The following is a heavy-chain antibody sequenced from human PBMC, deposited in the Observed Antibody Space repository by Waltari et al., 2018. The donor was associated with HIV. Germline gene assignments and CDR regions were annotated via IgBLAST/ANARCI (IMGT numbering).Heavy chain of an antibody. J-gene: IGHJ5*02. V-gene: IGHV4-4*02. D-gene: IGHD1-20*01. CDR3: ARIPKRFNWNFDP. CDR1: GDSVTNNKW. Sequence: QVQLQESGPGLVKPSETLLLTCAVSGDSVTNNKWWWSWVRQPPGKGLELIGEIHQTGSSYYNPSLKSRVTISMDKSKNQFSLKVTSVTAADTAVYYCARIPKRFNWNFDPWGQGTLVTVSS. CDR2: IHQTGSS.